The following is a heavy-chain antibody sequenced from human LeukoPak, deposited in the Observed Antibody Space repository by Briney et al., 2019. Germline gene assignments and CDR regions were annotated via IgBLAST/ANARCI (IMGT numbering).Heavy chain of an antibody. CDR2: ISPTSGST. J-gene: IGHJ6*03. CDR1: GGSISNYY. Sequence: SETLSLTCSVSGGSISNYYWSWIRQSTGKGLEWIGRISPTSGSTDYNPSLKRRVALSLDKSRNLFSLKLSSVTAADTAVYYCARFPYYYYYMDVWGKGTTVTVSS. V-gene: IGHV4-4*07. CDR3: ARFPYYYYYMDV.